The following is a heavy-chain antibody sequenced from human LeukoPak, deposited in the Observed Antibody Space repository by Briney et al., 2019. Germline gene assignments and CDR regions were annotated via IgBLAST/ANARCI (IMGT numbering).Heavy chain of an antibody. V-gene: IGHV3-48*01. D-gene: IGHD6-13*01. J-gene: IGHJ1*01. CDR1: GFMFSSYS. CDR3: AKAHSGSTWYSQYFQN. Sequence: GGSLRLSCAASGFMFSSYSMNWVRQAPGKGLEWVSCIRSSTGNIYYADSVKGRFTISRDNAKNSLYLEMNSLRAEDTAIYYCAKAHSGSTWYSQYFQNWGQGTLVTVSS. CDR2: IRSSTGNI.